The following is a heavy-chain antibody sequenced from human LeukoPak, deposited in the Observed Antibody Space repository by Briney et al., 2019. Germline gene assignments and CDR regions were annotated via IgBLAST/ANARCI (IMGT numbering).Heavy chain of an antibody. CDR1: GFTFSSYW. J-gene: IGHJ4*02. Sequence: PGGSLRLSCAASGFTFSSYWMSWVRQAPGKGLEWVGRIKSKTDGGTTDYAAPVKGRFTMSRDDSKNTVYLQMDSLKTEDTAVYYCSTFRGVELWSRVTPVAWGQGTLVTVSS. V-gene: IGHV3-15*01. CDR2: IKSKTDGGTT. CDR3: STFRGVELWSRVTPVA. D-gene: IGHD5-18*01.